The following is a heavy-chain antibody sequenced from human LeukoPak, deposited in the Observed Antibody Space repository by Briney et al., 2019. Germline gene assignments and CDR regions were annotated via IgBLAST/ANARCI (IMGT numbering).Heavy chain of an antibody. V-gene: IGHV4-34*01. D-gene: IGHD2-2*01. J-gene: IGHJ5*02. CDR3: ARGDYTYCISTSCYFRIALRANWFDP. Sequence: SETLSLTCAVYGGSFSGYYWSWIRQPPGKGLEWIGEINHSGSTNYNPSLKSRVTISVDTSKNQFSLKLSSVTAADTAVYYCARGDYTYCISTSCYFRIALRANWFDPWGQGTLVTVSS. CDR1: GGSFSGYY. CDR2: INHSGST.